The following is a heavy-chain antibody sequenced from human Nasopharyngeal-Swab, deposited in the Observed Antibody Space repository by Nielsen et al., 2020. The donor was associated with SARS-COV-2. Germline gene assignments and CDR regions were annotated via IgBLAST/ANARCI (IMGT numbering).Heavy chain of an antibody. CDR3: ARATMIVVVIGAFDT. V-gene: IGHV4-31*02. J-gene: IGHJ3*02. CDR2: LYYSGST. D-gene: IGHD3-22*01. Sequence: WIRQPPGKGLEWIGYLYYSGSTYYNPSLKSRVTISVDTSKNQFSLKLSSVTAADTAVYYCARATMIVVVIGAFDTWGQGTMVTVSS.